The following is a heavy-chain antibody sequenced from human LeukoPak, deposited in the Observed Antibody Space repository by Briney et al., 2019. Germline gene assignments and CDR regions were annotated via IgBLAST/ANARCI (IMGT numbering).Heavy chain of an antibody. V-gene: IGHV4-59*01. CDR2: IYYSGST. Sequence: SETLSLTCTVSGGSISSYYWSWIRQPPGKGLEWIGYIYYSGSTNYNPSLKSRVTISVDTSKNQFSLKLSSVTAADTAVYYCAAVPGIIIAGYFASWGRGTLVAVSA. CDR1: GGSISSYY. J-gene: IGHJ4*02. D-gene: IGHD3-10*02. CDR3: AAVPGIIIAGYFAS.